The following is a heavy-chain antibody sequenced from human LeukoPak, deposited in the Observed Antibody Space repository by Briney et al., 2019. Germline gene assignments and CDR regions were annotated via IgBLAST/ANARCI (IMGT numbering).Heavy chain of an antibody. CDR1: GFTVSSNY. D-gene: IGHD6-19*01. Sequence: RSGGSLRLSCAASGFTVSSNYMSWVRQAPGKGLEWVSVIYSGGSTYCADSVKGRFTISRDNSKNTLYLQMNSLRAEDTAVYYCARAPAVKFSSGWYDHWGQGTLVTVSS. V-gene: IGHV3-53*01. CDR2: IYSGGST. J-gene: IGHJ5*02. CDR3: ARAPAVKFSSGWYDH.